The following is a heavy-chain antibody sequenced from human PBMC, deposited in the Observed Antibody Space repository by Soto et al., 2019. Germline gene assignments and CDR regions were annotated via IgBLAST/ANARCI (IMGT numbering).Heavy chain of an antibody. CDR2: IYYSGST. CDR3: ARVYGSGSPTMKYYYYYGMDV. V-gene: IGHV4-39*01. Sequence: SETLSLTCTVSGGSISSSSYYWGWISQPPGKGLEWIGSIYYSGSTYYNPSLKSRVTISVDTSKNQFSLKLSSVTAADTAVYYCARVYGSGSPTMKYYYYYGMDVWGQGTTVTV. D-gene: IGHD3-10*01. J-gene: IGHJ6*02. CDR1: GGSISSSSYY.